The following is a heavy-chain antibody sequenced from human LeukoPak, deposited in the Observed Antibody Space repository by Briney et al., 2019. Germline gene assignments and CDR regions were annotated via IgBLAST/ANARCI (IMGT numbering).Heavy chain of an antibody. D-gene: IGHD3-16*01. CDR1: GGSISSSKYY. J-gene: IGHJ4*02. CDR3: ARLREGVTDY. V-gene: IGHV4-39*07. CDR2: IYYSGST. Sequence: SETLSLTCTVSGGSISSSKYYWGWIRQPPGKGLEWIGSIYYSGSTYYNPSLKSRVTISVDMSKNQFSLKLSSVTAADTAVYYWARLREGVTDYWGQGTLVTVSS.